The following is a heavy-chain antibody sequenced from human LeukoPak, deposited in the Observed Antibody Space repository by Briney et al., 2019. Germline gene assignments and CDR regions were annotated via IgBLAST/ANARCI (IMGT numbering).Heavy chain of an antibody. D-gene: IGHD3-22*01. Sequence: GGSLRLSCAASGFTFSSYDMTWVRQAPGKGLEWVSTINSYGAYTYYADSVRGRFTISRDNSKNTLYLQMNSLRAEDTAVFYCAKRDSSGSYYFDYWGQGTLVTVSS. J-gene: IGHJ4*02. CDR2: INSYGAYT. CDR3: AKRDSSGSYYFDY. V-gene: IGHV3-23*01. CDR1: GFTFSSYD.